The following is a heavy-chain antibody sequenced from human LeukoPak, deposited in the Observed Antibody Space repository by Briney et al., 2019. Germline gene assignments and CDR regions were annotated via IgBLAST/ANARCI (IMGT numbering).Heavy chain of an antibody. CDR3: ATLVSTRYYFDY. D-gene: IGHD5/OR15-5a*01. J-gene: IGHJ4*02. CDR2: IYHSGIT. V-gene: IGHV4-38-2*02. Sequence: SQTMSLTCTLFNHLISSGYGYYWGWIRQPPGKGLEWIGNIYHSGITYYNHFNSSLKSRVTISIDTSKNQFSLRLTSVTAADTAVYFCATLVSTRYYFDYWGQGTLVTVSS. CDR1: NHLISSGYGYY.